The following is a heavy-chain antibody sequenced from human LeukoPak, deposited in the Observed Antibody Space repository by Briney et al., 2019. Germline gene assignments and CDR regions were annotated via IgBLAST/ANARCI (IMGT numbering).Heavy chain of an antibody. CDR1: GYGFTSYW. J-gene: IGHJ4*02. Sequence: GKSLKISCKGSGYGFTSYWIGWVRQMPGKGLEWMGIIYPGDSDTRYSPSFQGQVTISADKSISTAYLQWSSLKASDTAMYYCARRQTHNYDILTGPFDYWGQGTLVTVSS. D-gene: IGHD3-9*01. CDR2: IYPGDSDT. CDR3: ARRQTHNYDILTGPFDY. V-gene: IGHV5-51*01.